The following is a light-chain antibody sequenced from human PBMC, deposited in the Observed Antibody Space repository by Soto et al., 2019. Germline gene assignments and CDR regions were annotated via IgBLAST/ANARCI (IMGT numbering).Light chain of an antibody. J-gene: IGKJ1*01. V-gene: IGKV1-39*01. CDR2: AAS. CDR3: QQTYSTWT. CDR1: QSISSF. Sequence: DIQMTQSPSSLSASVGDRVTITCRASQSISSFLNRYQQKPGKVPKLLIYAASTLQSGVPSRFSGSGSGTDFTLTISSLQPEDFATYYCQQTYSTWTFGQGTKVEIK.